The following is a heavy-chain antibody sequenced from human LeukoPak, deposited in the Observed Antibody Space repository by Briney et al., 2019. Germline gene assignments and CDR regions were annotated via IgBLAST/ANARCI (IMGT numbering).Heavy chain of an antibody. CDR1: GFTFSSYA. J-gene: IGHJ5*02. CDR3: AKEEAYYDILTGYVTGPGNWFDP. CDR2: ISGSGGST. V-gene: IGHV3-23*01. D-gene: IGHD3-9*01. Sequence: PGGSLRLSCAASGFTFSSYAMSWVRQAPGKGLEWVSAISGSGGSTYYADSVKGRFTISRDNSKNTLYLQMNSLRAEDTAVYYCAKEEAYYDILTGYVTGPGNWFDPWGQGTLVTVSS.